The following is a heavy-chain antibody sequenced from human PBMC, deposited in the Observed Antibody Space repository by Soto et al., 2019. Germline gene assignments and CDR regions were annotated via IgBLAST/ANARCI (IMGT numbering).Heavy chain of an antibody. CDR2: ISPDGSDK. J-gene: IGHJ2*01. CDR1: GFSFSSYW. V-gene: IGHV3-7*01. Sequence: EVQLVESGGGLVQPGGSLRLSCAPSGFSFSSYWMTWVRQAPGKGLEWVANISPDGSDKYYVDSVKGRFTISRDHVKNSLYLQVNSLRVDDTALYYCARARIDLWGRGTLVTVSS. CDR3: ARARIDL.